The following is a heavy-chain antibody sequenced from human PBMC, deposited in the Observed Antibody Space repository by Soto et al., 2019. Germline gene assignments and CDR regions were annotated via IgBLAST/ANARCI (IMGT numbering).Heavy chain of an antibody. Sequence: GGSLRLSCAASGFTFSSYRMNWVRQAPGKGLEWVSSISSSSSYIYYADSVKGRFTISRDNAKNSLYLQMNSLRAEDTAVYYCARVRSSYCSSTSCHRGYFDYWGQGTLVTVSS. CDR1: GFTFSSYR. D-gene: IGHD2-2*01. CDR2: ISSSSSYI. CDR3: ARVRSSYCSSTSCHRGYFDY. V-gene: IGHV3-21*01. J-gene: IGHJ4*02.